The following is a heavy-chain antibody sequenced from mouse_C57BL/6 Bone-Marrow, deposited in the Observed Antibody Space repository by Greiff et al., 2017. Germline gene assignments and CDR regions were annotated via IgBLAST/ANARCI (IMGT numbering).Heavy chain of an antibody. CDR3: APYYSNYDYFDY. J-gene: IGHJ2*01. CDR1: GYTFTSYW. Sequence: VQLQQPGAELVKPGASVKLSCKASGYTFTSYWMHWVKQRPGQGLEWIGMIHPNSGSTNYNEKFKSKATLTVDKSSSTAYMQLSSLTSEDSAVYYCAPYYSNYDYFDYWGQGTTLTVSS. D-gene: IGHD2-5*01. V-gene: IGHV1-64*01. CDR2: IHPNSGST.